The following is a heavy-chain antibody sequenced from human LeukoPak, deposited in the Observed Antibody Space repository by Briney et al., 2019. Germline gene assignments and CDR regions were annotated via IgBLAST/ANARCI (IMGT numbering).Heavy chain of an antibody. Sequence: SSETLSLTCAVYGGSFSGYYWSWIRQPPGKGLEWIGEINHSGSTNYNPSLKSRVTISVDTSKNQFSLKLSSVTAADTAVYYCARGRGYSGPMSYWGQGTLVTVSS. J-gene: IGHJ4*02. CDR2: INHSGST. CDR3: ARGRGYSGPMSY. CDR1: GGSFSGYY. V-gene: IGHV4-34*01. D-gene: IGHD6-13*01.